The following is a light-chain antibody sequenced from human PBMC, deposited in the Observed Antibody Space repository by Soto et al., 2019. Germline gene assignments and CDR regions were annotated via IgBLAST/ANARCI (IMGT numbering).Light chain of an antibody. CDR3: QQYYSIPPT. V-gene: IGKV4-1*01. CDR2: RAS. CDR1: QSVLYSSNNKNY. Sequence: DIVMTQSPDSLAVSLCERATINCKSSQSVLYSSNNKNYLAWYQQKPGQPPKLLIYRASTRESGVPDRFSGSGSGTEFTLTISSLQAEDVAVYFCQQYYSIPPTFGQGTKVDIK. J-gene: IGKJ1*01.